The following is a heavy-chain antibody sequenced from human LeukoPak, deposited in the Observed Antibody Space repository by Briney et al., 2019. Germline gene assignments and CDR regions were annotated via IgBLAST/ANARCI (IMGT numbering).Heavy chain of an antibody. V-gene: IGHV3-23*01. J-gene: IGHJ4*02. CDR1: GFTFSSCG. Sequence: GGSLRLSYAASGFTFSSCGMTWVRQAPGKGLEWVSSISGSDDGTYYADSVKGRFTISRDNSKNTLYLQMNSLRAEDTAVYYCAKRGPIYSSSPGNYFDYWGQGTLVTVSS. CDR3: AKRGPIYSSSPGNYFDY. CDR2: ISGSDDGT. D-gene: IGHD6-6*01.